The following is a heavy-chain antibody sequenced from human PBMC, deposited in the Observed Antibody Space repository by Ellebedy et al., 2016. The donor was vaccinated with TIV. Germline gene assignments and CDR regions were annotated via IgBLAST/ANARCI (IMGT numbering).Heavy chain of an antibody. J-gene: IGHJ4*02. V-gene: IGHV3-33*01. CDR2: IWYDGSNK. CDR1: GFTFSSYG. Sequence: AGSLRLSXAASGFTFSSYGMHWVRQAPGKGLEWVAVIWYDGSNKYYADSVKGRFTISRDNSKNTLYLQMNSLRAEDTAVYYCARDDSGYGYFDYWGQGTLVTVSS. CDR3: ARDDSGYGYFDY. D-gene: IGHD5-12*01.